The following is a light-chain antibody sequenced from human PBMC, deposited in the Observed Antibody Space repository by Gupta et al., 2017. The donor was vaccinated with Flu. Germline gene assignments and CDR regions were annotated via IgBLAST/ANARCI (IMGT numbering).Light chain of an antibody. V-gene: IGKV1-5*03. CDR1: QSISSW. Sequence: PSTLSASVGDRVTITCRASQSISSWLAWYQQKPGKAPKLLIYQASNLESGVPSRFSGRGSGTEFTLTISSLQPDDFATYYCQQYHTYFRTFGQGTKVEIK. CDR3: QQYHTYFRT. J-gene: IGKJ1*01. CDR2: QAS.